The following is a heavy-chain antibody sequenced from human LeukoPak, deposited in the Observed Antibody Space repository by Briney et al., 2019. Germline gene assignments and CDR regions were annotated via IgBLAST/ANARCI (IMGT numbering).Heavy chain of an antibody. Sequence: SETLSLTCTVSGGSINSDSWSWIRQSAGKELEWIGHIFTSGSINYNPSLRSRVTMSVDTSKNQFSLQLSSVTAADTAVYYCASTLGYGSFDPWGQGTLVTVSS. D-gene: IGHD1-1*01. CDR3: ASTLGYGSFDP. V-gene: IGHV4-4*07. CDR2: IFTSGSI. J-gene: IGHJ5*02. CDR1: GGSINSDS.